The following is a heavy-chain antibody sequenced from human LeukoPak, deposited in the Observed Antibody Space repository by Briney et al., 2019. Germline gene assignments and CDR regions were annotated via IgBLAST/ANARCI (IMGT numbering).Heavy chain of an antibody. CDR2: VDSSGNA. CDR3: TRDRGQWLVDY. V-gene: IGHV4-39*07. Sequence: SETLSLTCTVSGGSISTSGYYWGWIRQPPGKGLEYFASVDSSGNAYYNPSLQSRVTISSDTSKNQFSLKLSSVTAADMAVYYCTRDRGQWLVDYWGQGTLVTVSS. CDR1: GGSISTSGYY. J-gene: IGHJ4*02. D-gene: IGHD6-19*01.